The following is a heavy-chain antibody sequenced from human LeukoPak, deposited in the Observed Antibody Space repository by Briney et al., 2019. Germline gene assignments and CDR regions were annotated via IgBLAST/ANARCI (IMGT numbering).Heavy chain of an antibody. CDR2: ISAHNGKT. D-gene: IGHD3-16*01. J-gene: IGHJ5*02. Sequence: ASVKVSCKASGFTFTSYGFNWVRQAPGQGLEWMGWISAHNGKTNYAQNLQDRVTMTTDASTTTAYMELRSLRSDDTAVYYCARWGPLQLFDPRGTWGQGTLVTVSP. V-gene: IGHV1-18*01. CDR3: ARWGPLQLFDPRGT. CDR1: GFTFTSYG.